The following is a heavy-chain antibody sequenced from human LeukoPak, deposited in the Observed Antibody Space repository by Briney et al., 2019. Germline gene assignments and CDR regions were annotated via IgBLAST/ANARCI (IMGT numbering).Heavy chain of an antibody. V-gene: IGHV4-59*08. CDR1: GGSMSSYY. D-gene: IGHD1-26*01. CDR3: ARQPYMLGAYYFDY. J-gene: IGHJ4*02. Sequence: SETLSLTCTVSGGSMSSYYWSWIRQPPGKGLEWIGYIFYSGSTNYNPSLKSRVTLSVDTPKNQFSLKLGSVTAADTVVYYCARQPYMLGAYYFDYWGQGTLVTVSS. CDR2: IFYSGST.